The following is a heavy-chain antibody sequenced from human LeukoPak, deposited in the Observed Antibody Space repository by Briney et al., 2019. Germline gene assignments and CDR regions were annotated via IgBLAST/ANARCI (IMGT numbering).Heavy chain of an antibody. CDR1: GFTFSTYA. CDR2: ISGSGSSK. Sequence: PGGSLRLSCAASGFTFSTYAMSWVRQAPGKGLEWVSAISGSGSSKYYAASVKGRFTISRHNYKNTLYLQMNSLRAEDTAVYYCARDIGRSTSSYYSFYALDVWGQGTTVTVSS. V-gene: IGHV3-23*01. D-gene: IGHD3-10*01. J-gene: IGHJ6*02. CDR3: ARDIGRSTSSYYSFYALDV.